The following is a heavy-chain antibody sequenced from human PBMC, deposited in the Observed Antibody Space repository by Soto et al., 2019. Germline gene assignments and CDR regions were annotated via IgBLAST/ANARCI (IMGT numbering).Heavy chain of an antibody. CDR3: ARTCSGGTCSFDY. V-gene: IGHV3-66*01. Sequence: GGSLRLSCAASGFTVSSNYMSWVRQAPGKGQEWVSVIYSGGSTYYADSVKGRFTISRDNSENTLYLQMNSLRAEDTAVYYCARTCSGGTCSFDYWGQGTLVTVSS. D-gene: IGHD2-15*01. CDR1: GFTVSSNY. CDR2: IYSGGST. J-gene: IGHJ4*02.